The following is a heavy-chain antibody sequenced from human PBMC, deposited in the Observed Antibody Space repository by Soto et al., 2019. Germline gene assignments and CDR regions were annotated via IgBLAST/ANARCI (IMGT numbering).Heavy chain of an antibody. V-gene: IGHV4-34*01. Sequence: QVQLQQWGGGLFKPAETLSINCTVSGGSFIGYNYNWIRQAPGRGPEWIAVINSGGITKYNTFLKSRRKLSVDTSKNQFFLTLKSLTAAYTSVYYCAPNPRMLGPWWQGRLVIVS. CDR2: INSGGIT. CDR1: GGSFIGYN. CDR3: APNPRMLGP. D-gene: IGHD7-27*01. J-gene: IGHJ5*02.